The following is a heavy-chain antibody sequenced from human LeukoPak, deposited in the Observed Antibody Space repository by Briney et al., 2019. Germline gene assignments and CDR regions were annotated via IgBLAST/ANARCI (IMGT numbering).Heavy chain of an antibody. Sequence: GGSLRLSCAASGFTFSSYGMHWVRQAPGKGLEWVAFIRYDGSNKYYADSVKGRFTISRDNSKNTLYLQMNSLRAEDTAVYYCAKDLDYYDSSGYSYWGQGTLVTVSS. CDR1: GFTFSSYG. V-gene: IGHV3-30*02. CDR3: AKDLDYYDSSGYSY. CDR2: IRYDGSNK. D-gene: IGHD3-22*01. J-gene: IGHJ4*02.